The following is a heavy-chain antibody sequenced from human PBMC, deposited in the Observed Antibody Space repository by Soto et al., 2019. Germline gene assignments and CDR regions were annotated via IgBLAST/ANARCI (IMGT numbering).Heavy chain of an antibody. CDR3: ARDRNSHYYDSSGYYEAYYYYGMDV. V-gene: IGHV1-69*13. CDR2: IIPIFGTA. Sequence: GASVKFSCKASGGTFSSYAISWVRQAPGQGLEWMGGIIPIFGTANCAQKFQGRVTITADESTSTAYMELSSLRSEDTAVYYCARDRNSHYYDSSGYYEAYYYYGMDVWGQGTTVTVSS. D-gene: IGHD3-22*01. J-gene: IGHJ6*02. CDR1: GGTFSSYA.